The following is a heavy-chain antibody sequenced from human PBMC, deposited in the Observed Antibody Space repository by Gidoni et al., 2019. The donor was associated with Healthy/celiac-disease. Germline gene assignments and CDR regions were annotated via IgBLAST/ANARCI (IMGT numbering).Heavy chain of an antibody. CDR1: GFTFSSYG. CDR3: AKDLRRGPNNYCYYGMDV. V-gene: IGHV3-30*18. D-gene: IGHD3-10*01. CDR2: ISYDGSNK. J-gene: IGHJ6*02. Sequence: QVQLVESGGGVVQPGRSLRLSCAASGFTFSSYGMHWVRQAPGKGLEWVAVISYDGSNKYDADSVKGRFTISRDNSKNTLYLQMNSLRAEDTAAYYCAKDLRRGPNNYCYYGMDVWGQGTTVTVSS.